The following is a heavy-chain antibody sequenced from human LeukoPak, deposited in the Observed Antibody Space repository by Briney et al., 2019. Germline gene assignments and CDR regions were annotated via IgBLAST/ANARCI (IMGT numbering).Heavy chain of an antibody. Sequence: GSLRLSCAASGFTFSNYAMSWVRQAPGKGLEWVSAISVHGDDTYYTDSVKGRFIISRDNSKNTFYLQMNSLRAEDTAVYYCTKDLGVAAVGTVYWGQGTLVTVSS. J-gene: IGHJ4*02. CDR1: GFTFSNYA. CDR2: ISVHGDDT. D-gene: IGHD6-13*01. CDR3: TKDLGVAAVGTVY. V-gene: IGHV3-23*01.